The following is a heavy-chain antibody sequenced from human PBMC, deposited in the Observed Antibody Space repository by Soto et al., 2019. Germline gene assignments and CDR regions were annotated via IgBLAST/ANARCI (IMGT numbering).Heavy chain of an antibody. CDR1: GFAFSFYS. J-gene: IGHJ4*02. D-gene: IGHD3-10*01. V-gene: IGHV3-23*01. Sequence: EVVLLESGGGLVQPGGSLRLSCEVSGFAFSFYSMSWVRQAPGKGLEWVASISGNGGTTYYAASGKGRFNFSRDNSKNTLYLQMNNLRGEDTAVYYCAKDRGGFTNGWEFFDSWGQGTLVTVSS. CDR2: ISGNGGTT. CDR3: AKDRGGFTNGWEFFDS.